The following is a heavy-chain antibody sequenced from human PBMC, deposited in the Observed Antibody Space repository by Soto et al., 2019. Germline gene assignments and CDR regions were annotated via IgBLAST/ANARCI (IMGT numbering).Heavy chain of an antibody. V-gene: IGHV3-15*07. CDR2: IKSKTDGGTT. Sequence: GGSLRLSCAASGFTFDDYAMNWVRQAPGKGLEWVGRIKSKTDGGTTDYAAPVKGRFTISRDDSKNTLYLQMNSLKTEDTAVYYCMKNWNPSEVYYYYGMDVWGQGTTVTVSS. J-gene: IGHJ6*02. CDR1: GFTFDDYA. CDR3: MKNWNPSEVYYYYGMDV. D-gene: IGHD1-1*01.